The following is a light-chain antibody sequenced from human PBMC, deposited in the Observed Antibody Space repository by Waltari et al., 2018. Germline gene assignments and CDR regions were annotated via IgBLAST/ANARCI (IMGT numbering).Light chain of an antibody. V-gene: IGLV2-23*02. CDR1: SSDVGSYDL. CDR2: EVS. CDR3: CSYAGTTAYVI. Sequence: QSALTQPASVSGSPGQSITISCTGTSSDVGSYDLVSWYQQHPGKPPNLIIFEVSRRPSGFSKRFSGSKSGNTASLTISGLQAEDEADYYCCSYAGTTAYVIFGGGTRLTVL. J-gene: IGLJ2*01.